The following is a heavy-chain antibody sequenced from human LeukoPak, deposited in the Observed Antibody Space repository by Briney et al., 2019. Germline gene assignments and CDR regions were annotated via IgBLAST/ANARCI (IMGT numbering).Heavy chain of an antibody. J-gene: IGHJ4*02. CDR3: AVSSTGWYNYFDY. Sequence: SETLSLTCIVSGGSISSYYWSWIRQPPGKGLEWIGYIYYSGSTNYNPSLKSRVTISVDTSKNQFSLKLSSVTAADTAVYYCAVSSTGWYNYFDYWGQGIQVIVSS. CDR2: IYYSGST. CDR1: GGSISSYY. D-gene: IGHD6-19*01. V-gene: IGHV4-59*08.